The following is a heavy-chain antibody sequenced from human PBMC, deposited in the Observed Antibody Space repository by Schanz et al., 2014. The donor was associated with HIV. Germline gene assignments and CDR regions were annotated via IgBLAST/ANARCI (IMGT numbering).Heavy chain of an antibody. J-gene: IGHJ6*02. CDR1: GFIFRDYA. CDR3: ARVEGPPTFYYYYYGSDV. CDR2: ISYDRSHK. Sequence: QVQLVESGGGVVQPGRSLRLSCAGSGFIFRDYALHWVRQAPGKGLEWVAVISYDRSHKYYADSVKGRFTISRDNSKNALFLHMQSLSAEDAAVYYGARVEGPPTFYYYYYGSDVWGQGTAVTVSS. V-gene: IGHV3-30*04. D-gene: IGHD4-4*01.